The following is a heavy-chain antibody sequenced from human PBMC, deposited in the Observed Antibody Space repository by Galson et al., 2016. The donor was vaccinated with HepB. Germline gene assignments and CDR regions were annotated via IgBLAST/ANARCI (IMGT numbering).Heavy chain of an antibody. D-gene: IGHD2-15*01. CDR2: LTSSGGST. V-gene: IGHV3-23*01. J-gene: IGHJ3*02. CDR3: ASIPPGGSAFGFDI. CDR1: GFTFSSYS. Sequence: SLRLSCAASGFTFSSYSMAWVRQAPGKGLEWVSSLTSSGGSTHYTDSVKGRFTISRDNSKNTLYLHMNSLRADDTALYFCASIPPGGSAFGFDIWGQGTTVTVSS.